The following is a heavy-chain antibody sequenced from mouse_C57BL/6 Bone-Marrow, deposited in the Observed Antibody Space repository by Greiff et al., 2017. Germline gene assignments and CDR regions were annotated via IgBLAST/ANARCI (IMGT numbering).Heavy chain of an antibody. CDR1: GYTFTSYG. CDR3: ARYYYDSSY. J-gene: IGHJ2*01. V-gene: IGHV1-81*01. Sequence: QVQLKESGAELARPGASVKLSCKASGYTFTSYGISWVKQRTGQGLEWIGEIYPRSGNTYYNEKFKGKATLTADKSSSTAYMELRSLTSEGSAVYFCARYYYDSSYWGQGTTLTVSS. CDR2: IYPRSGNT. D-gene: IGHD1-1*01.